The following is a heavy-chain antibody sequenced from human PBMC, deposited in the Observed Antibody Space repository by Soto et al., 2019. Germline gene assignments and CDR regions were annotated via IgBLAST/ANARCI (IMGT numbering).Heavy chain of an antibody. J-gene: IGHJ6*02. CDR3: ARPEYSSSSYGMDV. D-gene: IGHD6-6*01. V-gene: IGHV3-48*02. Sequence: EVQRVESGGGLVQPGGSLRLSCAASGFTFSSYSMNWVRQAQGKGLEWVSYISSSSSTIYYADSVKGRFTISRDNAKNSLYLQMNSLRDEDTAVYYCARPEYSSSSYGMDVWGQGTTVTVSS. CDR1: GFTFSSYS. CDR2: ISSSSSTI.